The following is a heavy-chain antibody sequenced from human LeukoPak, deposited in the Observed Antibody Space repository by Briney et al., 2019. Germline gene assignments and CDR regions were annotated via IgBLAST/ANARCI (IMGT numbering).Heavy chain of an antibody. CDR3: ARAAGRRLQLPLDY. V-gene: IGHV3-21*01. D-gene: IGHD5-24*01. Sequence: GGSLRLSCAASGFTFSSYSMNWVRQAPGKGLEWVSSISSSSSYIYYADSVKGRFTISRDNAKNSLYLQMNSLRAEDTAVYYCARAAGRRLQLPLDYWGQGTLVTVSS. J-gene: IGHJ4*02. CDR2: ISSSSSYI. CDR1: GFTFSSYS.